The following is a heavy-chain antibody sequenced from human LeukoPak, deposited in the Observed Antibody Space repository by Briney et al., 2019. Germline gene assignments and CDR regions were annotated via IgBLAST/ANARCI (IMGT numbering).Heavy chain of an antibody. D-gene: IGHD5-12*01. J-gene: IGHJ4*02. CDR1: GFTFSTYW. V-gene: IGHV3-7*01. CDR2: IKQDGSEK. Sequence: GGSPRLSCAASGFTFSTYWMSWVLQAPGKGLEWVANIKQDGSEKYYVDSVKGRFTISRDNAKNSLYLQMNSLRGEDTAVYYCTREGTTLGIYDYWGQGTLVTVSS. CDR3: TREGTTLGIYDY.